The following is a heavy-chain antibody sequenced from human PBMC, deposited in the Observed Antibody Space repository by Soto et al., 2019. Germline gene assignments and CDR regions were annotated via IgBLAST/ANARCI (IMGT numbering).Heavy chain of an antibody. V-gene: IGHV4-4*02. Sequence: PSETLSLTCAVSGGSISISNWWSWVRQPPGKGLEWIGEIYHSGSTNYNPSLKSRVTISVDKSKNQFSLKLSSVTAADTAVYYCARDAPTIAAAGRGLYNWFDPWGQRPLVTVSS. CDR1: GGSISISNW. CDR3: ARDAPTIAAAGRGLYNWFDP. D-gene: IGHD6-13*01. CDR2: IYHSGST. J-gene: IGHJ5*02.